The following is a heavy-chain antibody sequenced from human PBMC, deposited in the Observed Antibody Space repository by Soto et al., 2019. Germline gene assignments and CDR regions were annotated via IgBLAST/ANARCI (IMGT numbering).Heavy chain of an antibody. Sequence: GGSLRLSCAASGFTFSSYAMSWVRQAPGKGLEWVSAISGSGGSTYYADSVKGRVTISRDNSNNTLYLQMKSLRAEDTAVYYCTKRVRVVGATAASEIFDSGGQGPLVTAS. CDR3: TKRVRVVGATAASEIFDS. J-gene: IGHJ4*02. D-gene: IGHD1-26*01. CDR2: ISGSGGST. V-gene: IGHV3-23*01. CDR1: GFTFSSYA.